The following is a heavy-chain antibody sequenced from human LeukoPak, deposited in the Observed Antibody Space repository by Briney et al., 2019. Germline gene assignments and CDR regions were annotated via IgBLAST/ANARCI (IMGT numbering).Heavy chain of an antibody. Sequence: GGSLRLSCAASGVSFTNAWMSWVRQAPGRGLEWVGRIKSETDGGATDYPAPVKGRFTISRGDSKATLYLQMNSLKTEDTGVYYCTEEGRNSSRWYGGYGVCGQGTMVTVSS. CDR1: GVSFTNAW. CDR2: IKSETDGGAT. V-gene: IGHV3-15*01. J-gene: IGHJ3*01. CDR3: TEEGRNSSRWYGGYGV. D-gene: IGHD6-19*01.